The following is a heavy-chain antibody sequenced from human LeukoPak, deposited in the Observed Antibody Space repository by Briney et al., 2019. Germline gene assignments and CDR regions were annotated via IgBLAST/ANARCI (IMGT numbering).Heavy chain of an antibody. D-gene: IGHD6-19*01. J-gene: IGHJ4*02. V-gene: IGHV4-61*08. Sequence: SETLSLTCTVSGDSISSGDYYWSWIRQPPGKGLEWIGYIYYSGSTNYNPSLKSRVTISVDTSKNQFSLKLSSVTAADTAVYYCAIHQQSSGWLDYWGQGALVTVSS. CDR2: IYYSGST. CDR1: GDSISSGDYY. CDR3: AIHQQSSGWLDY.